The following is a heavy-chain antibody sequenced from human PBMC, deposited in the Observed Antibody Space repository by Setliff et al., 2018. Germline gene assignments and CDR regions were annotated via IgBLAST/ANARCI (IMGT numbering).Heavy chain of an antibody. J-gene: IGHJ4*02. CDR3: ARHPPPPNYFDIGALDS. D-gene: IGHD3-22*01. CDR2: IIPVLDIT. CDR1: GGPRNSYS. Sequence: GPSVKVSCKASGGPRNSYSFSWVRQAPGQGLEWMGRIIPVLDITRYSQKFQGRVTITADKSTGIIYMDLTSLRSDDTAVYYCARHPPPPNYFDIGALDSWGQGTLVTVSS. V-gene: IGHV1-69*02.